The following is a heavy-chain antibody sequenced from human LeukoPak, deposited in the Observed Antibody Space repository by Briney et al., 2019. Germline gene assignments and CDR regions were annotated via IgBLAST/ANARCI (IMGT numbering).Heavy chain of an antibody. Sequence: ASVKVSCKASGYTFTGYYMHWVRQAPGQGLEWMGWINPNSGGTNYAQKFQGRVTMTRDTSISTAYMELSRLRSDDTAVYSCVRGRLGQRIDSYYFYYMDVWGKGTTVTVSS. CDR2: INPNSGGT. V-gene: IGHV1-2*02. D-gene: IGHD6-25*01. J-gene: IGHJ6*03. CDR1: GYTFTGYY. CDR3: VRGRLGQRIDSYYFYYMDV.